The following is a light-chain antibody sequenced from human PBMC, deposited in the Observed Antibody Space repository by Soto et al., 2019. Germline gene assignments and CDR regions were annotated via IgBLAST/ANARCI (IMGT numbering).Light chain of an antibody. J-gene: IGKJ2*01. CDR3: QQYVSSTPYT. V-gene: IGKV3-20*01. CDR2: GAS. Sequence: EIVLTQSPGTLSLSPGERATLSCRASQSVSSSYLAWYQQKPGQAPRLLIYGASSRATGIPDRCSGSGSGTDFTLNISRMEPEDVAVYYCQQYVSSTPYTFGQGIKLEIK. CDR1: QSVSSSY.